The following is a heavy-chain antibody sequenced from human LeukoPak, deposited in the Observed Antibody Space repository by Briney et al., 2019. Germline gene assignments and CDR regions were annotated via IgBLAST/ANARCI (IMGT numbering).Heavy chain of an antibody. CDR3: ARDPYSGTYGNTYYYYMDV. V-gene: IGHV3-21*01. J-gene: IGHJ6*03. CDR2: ITTSSTYT. D-gene: IGHD1-26*01. Sequence: RGSLRLSCEASGFSFSSYNMDWVRQTPGKGLEWISSITTSSTYTFYADSVKGRFTISRDNARNSLYLQMNSLRVEDTAVYYCARDPYSGTYGNTYYYYMDVWGKGTTVTISS. CDR1: GFSFSSYN.